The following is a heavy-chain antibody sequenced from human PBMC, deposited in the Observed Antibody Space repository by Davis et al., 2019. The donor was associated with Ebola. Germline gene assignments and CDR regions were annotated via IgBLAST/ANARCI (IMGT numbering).Heavy chain of an antibody. D-gene: IGHD4-17*01. CDR1: GYTFTGYY. CDR3: ARDLDYGDYPLRLGSGDI. CDR2: INPNSGGT. V-gene: IGHV1-2*02. J-gene: IGHJ3*02. Sequence: ASVKVSCKASGYTFTGYYMHWVRQAPGQGLEWMGWINPNSGGTNYAQKLQGRVTMTTDTSTSTAYMELRSLRSDDTAVYYCARDLDYGDYPLRLGSGDIWGQGTMVTVSS.